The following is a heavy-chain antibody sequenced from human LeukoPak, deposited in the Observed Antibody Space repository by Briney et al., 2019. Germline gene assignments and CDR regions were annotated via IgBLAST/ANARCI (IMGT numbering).Heavy chain of an antibody. CDR1: GFTFSSYW. J-gene: IGHJ3*02. D-gene: IGHD6-13*01. CDR3: VRDAQEQAFDI. V-gene: IGHV3-74*01. CDR2: ISTDGSST. Sequence: GGSLRLSCAASGFTFSSYWIDWVRQPPGKGLVWVSRISTDGSSTAYADSVKGRFTISRDNAKNTVHLEMNSLRAEDTAVYYCVRDAQEQAFDIWGQGTKVTVCS.